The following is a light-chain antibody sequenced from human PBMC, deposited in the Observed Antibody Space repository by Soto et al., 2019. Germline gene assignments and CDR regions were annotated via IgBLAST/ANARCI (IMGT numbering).Light chain of an antibody. CDR3: LSYDSSRGV. CDR1: SSNIGAGYD. Sequence: QSVLTQPPSVSGAPGQRVTISCTGGSSNIGAGYDVHWYQQLPGTAPKLLIYGNSNRPSGVPDRFSGSKSGTSASLAITGLQAEDEADYYCLSYDSSRGVFGGGTKLTVL. V-gene: IGLV1-40*01. CDR2: GNS. J-gene: IGLJ2*01.